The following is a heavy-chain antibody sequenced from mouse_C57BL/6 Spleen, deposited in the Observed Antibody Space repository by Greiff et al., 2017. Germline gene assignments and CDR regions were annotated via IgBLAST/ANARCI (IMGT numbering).Heavy chain of an antibody. D-gene: IGHD2-3*01. V-gene: IGHV2-2*01. CDR3: ARENDGYPLYFDY. CDR2: IWSGGSK. Sequence: QVQLQQSGPGLVQPSQSLSITCTVSGFSLTSYGVHWVRQSPGRGLEWMGVIWSGGSKAYNAAFISSLSISKDNSNSQVFFNMNSLQADDTAIYYCARENDGYPLYFDYWGQGTTLTVSS. CDR1: GFSLTSYG. J-gene: IGHJ2*01.